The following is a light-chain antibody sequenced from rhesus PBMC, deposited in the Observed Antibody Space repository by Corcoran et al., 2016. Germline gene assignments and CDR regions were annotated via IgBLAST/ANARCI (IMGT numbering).Light chain of an antibody. CDR2: SAS. CDR3: QQYYSDPFT. Sequence: DIQMTQSPSSLSASVGDTVTITCRASQSFSSSLAWYQQKPGKAPKLLIYSASSLQSGVPSRFSGSKFGTDFTLTISSLQPEDIASYYCQQYYSDPFTFGPGTRLDIK. J-gene: IGKJ3*01. CDR1: QSFSSS. V-gene: IGKV1-46*01.